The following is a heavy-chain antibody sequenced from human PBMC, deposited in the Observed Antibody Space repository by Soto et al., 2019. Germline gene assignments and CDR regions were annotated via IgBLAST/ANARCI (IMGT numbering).Heavy chain of an antibody. D-gene: IGHD3-10*01. V-gene: IGHV1-18*01. J-gene: IGHJ6*02. Sequence: GASVKVSCKASGYTFTNYAMSWVRQAPGQGLEWMGWISAYNGNTNYAQKFQGRVTMTTDTSTSTAYMELRSLRSDDTAVYYCARDREYYYGSAYGMAVRGQGTTVTVSS. CDR1: GYTFTNYA. CDR3: ARDREYYYGSAYGMAV. CDR2: ISAYNGNT.